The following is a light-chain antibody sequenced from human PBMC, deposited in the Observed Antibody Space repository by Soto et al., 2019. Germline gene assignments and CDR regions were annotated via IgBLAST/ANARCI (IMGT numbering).Light chain of an antibody. CDR1: QTVSSSY. V-gene: IGKV3-20*01. Sequence: EIVLTQSPGTLSLSPGERATLSCRASQTVSSSYLAWYQQKPGQAPRLLIYGASTRAAGIPDRFSGSGSVTAFTLTISRLEPEDFAVYYCQQYGRSPPVKFGQGTKVEIK. CDR2: GAS. CDR3: QQYGRSPPVK. J-gene: IGKJ1*01.